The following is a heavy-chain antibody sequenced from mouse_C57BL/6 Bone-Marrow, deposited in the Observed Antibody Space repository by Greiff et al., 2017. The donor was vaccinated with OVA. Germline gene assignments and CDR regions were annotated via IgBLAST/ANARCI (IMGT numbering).Heavy chain of an antibody. CDR1: GFNLKDDY. J-gene: IGHJ2*01. D-gene: IGHD2-4*01. V-gene: IGHV14-4*01. CDR2: IDPENGDT. CDR3: TIYYDYDGDYFDY. Sequence: VQLQQSGAELVRPGASVKLSCTASGFNLKDDYMHWVKQRPEQGLEWIGRIDPENGDTEYASKFQGKATITADTSSNTAYLQLSSLTSEDTAVYYCTIYYDYDGDYFDYWGQGTTLTVSS.